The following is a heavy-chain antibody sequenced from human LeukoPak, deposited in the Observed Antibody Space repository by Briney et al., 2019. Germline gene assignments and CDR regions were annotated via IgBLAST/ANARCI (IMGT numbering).Heavy chain of an antibody. Sequence: GGSLRLSCAASGFIFSSYWMSWVRQAPGKGLEWLAIIKQDVNQKNYVDSVKGRFTISRDNAKNTLYLQMNSLRAEDTAVYYCARGLVGYCSGGAWDGTCFDYWGQGTLVSVSS. V-gene: IGHV3-7*03. CDR2: IKQDVNQK. D-gene: IGHD2-15*01. J-gene: IGHJ4*02. CDR1: GFIFSSYW. CDR3: ARGLVGYCSGGAWDGTCFDY.